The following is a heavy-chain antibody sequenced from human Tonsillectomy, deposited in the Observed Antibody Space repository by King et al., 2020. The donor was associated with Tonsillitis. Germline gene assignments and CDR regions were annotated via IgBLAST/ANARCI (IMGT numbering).Heavy chain of an antibody. J-gene: IGHJ5*02. Sequence: QLVQSGAEVKKPGASVKVSCKASGYTFTSYYIHWVRQAPGQGLEWMGIINPSDGSTSYAQEFQGRVTMTRDTSTSTVYVELSSLRSEDTAVYYCARDRTGFDPWGQGTLVTGSS. CDR2: INPSDGST. CDR3: ARDRTGFDP. CDR1: GYTFTSYY. V-gene: IGHV1-46*01.